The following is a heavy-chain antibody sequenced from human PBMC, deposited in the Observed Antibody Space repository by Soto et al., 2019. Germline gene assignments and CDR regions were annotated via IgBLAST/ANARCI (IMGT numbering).Heavy chain of an antibody. CDR2: ISSSGSTI. CDR3: AREAHVLHDILTGYYQRNY. D-gene: IGHD3-9*01. Sequence: PGGSLRLSCAASGFTFSGYEMNWVRQAPGKGLEWDSYISSSGSTIYYADSVKGRFTISRDNAQNSLYLQMNSLRAADTAVYYCAREAHVLHDILTGYYQRNYWGQGTLVTGSS. V-gene: IGHV3-48*03. CDR1: GFTFSGYE. J-gene: IGHJ4*02.